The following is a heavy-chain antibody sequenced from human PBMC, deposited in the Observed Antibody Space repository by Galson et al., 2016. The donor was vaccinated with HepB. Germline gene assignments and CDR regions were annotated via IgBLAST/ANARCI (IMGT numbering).Heavy chain of an antibody. CDR1: GFTFSTYS. Sequence: SLRLSCAASGFTFSTYSMNWVRQRAGKALEWLSHLSSRFGTIFYADSVKGRFTSSRDNGKNSVFLQLNGLRDDDTALYYCARGLEQPVGHFDVWGQGTLVTVSS. CDR3: ARGLEQPVGHFDV. V-gene: IGHV3-48*02. J-gene: IGHJ4*02. CDR2: LSSRFGTI. D-gene: IGHD1/OR15-1a*01.